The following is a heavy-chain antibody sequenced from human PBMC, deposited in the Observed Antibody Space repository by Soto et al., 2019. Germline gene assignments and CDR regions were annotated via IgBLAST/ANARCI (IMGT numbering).Heavy chain of an antibody. CDR2: SSGSGGST. Sequence: GGAWRLSCVASGFTLSSYAMNWVRQAPGKGLEWVSASSGSGGSTYYADSVKGRFTISRDNSKNTLYLQMNSLRAEDTAVYYCAKDQLSSSWENYYYYYGMDVWGQGTTVTVS. D-gene: IGHD6-13*01. V-gene: IGHV3-23*01. CDR1: GFTLSSYA. J-gene: IGHJ6*02. CDR3: AKDQLSSSWENYYYYYGMDV.